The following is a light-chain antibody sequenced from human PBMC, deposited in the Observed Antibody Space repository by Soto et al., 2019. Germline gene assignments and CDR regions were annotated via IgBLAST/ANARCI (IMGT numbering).Light chain of an antibody. CDR1: SSSIGGNT. J-gene: IGLJ3*02. Sequence: QSVLTQPPSASGTPGQRVAISCSGSSSSIGGNTVNWYQQLPRTAPKLLIFSNNQRPSGVPDRFSGCTSGTSASLAISGLQSDDEADYYCAAWDASLNGWVFGGGTKLTVL. V-gene: IGLV1-44*01. CDR2: SNN. CDR3: AAWDASLNGWV.